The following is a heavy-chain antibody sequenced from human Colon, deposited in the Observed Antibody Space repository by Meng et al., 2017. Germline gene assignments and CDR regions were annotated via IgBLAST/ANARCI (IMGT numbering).Heavy chain of an antibody. J-gene: IGHJ3*02. CDR2: IYYTGST. CDR3: AREWSAFDI. Sequence: QVQLQESGPGLVKPSEPLSLTCTDSAGSISSYYWSWIRQPPGKGLEWIGYIYYTGSTSYNPSLKSRVTMSIDTSKNQFSLKLSSVTAADTAVYYCAREWSAFDIWGRGTMVTVSS. CDR1: AGSISSYY. V-gene: IGHV4-59*01. D-gene: IGHD3-3*01.